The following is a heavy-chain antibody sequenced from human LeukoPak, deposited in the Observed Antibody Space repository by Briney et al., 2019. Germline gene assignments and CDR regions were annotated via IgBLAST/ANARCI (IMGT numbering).Heavy chain of an antibody. Sequence: ASVKVSCKASGYTFTGYYMHWVRQAPGQGLEWMGRINPNSGGTNYAQKFQGRVTMTRDTSISTAYMELSRLRSDDTAVYYCARVWIAAAGTIDYWGQGTLVTVSS. CDR2: INPNSGGT. V-gene: IGHV1-2*06. CDR1: GYTFTGYY. J-gene: IGHJ4*02. D-gene: IGHD6-13*01. CDR3: ARVWIAAAGTIDY.